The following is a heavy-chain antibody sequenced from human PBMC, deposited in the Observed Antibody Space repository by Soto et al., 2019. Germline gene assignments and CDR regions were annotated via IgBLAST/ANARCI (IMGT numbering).Heavy chain of an antibody. V-gene: IGHV1-46*01. CDR2: INPSGGST. Sequence: ASVKVSCKASGYTFTSYYMHWVRQAPGQGLEWMGIINPSGGSTSYAQKFQGRVTMTRDTSTSTVYMELSSLRSEDTAVYCCARDPSEYYYDSSGYYYPRPADAFDIWGQGTMVTVS. CDR3: ARDPSEYYYDSSGYYYPRPADAFDI. CDR1: GYTFTSYY. J-gene: IGHJ3*02. D-gene: IGHD3-22*01.